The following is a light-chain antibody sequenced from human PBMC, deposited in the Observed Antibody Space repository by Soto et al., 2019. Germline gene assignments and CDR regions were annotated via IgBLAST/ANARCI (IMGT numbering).Light chain of an antibody. Sequence: IQLTQSPSSLSASVGDRVTITCRASQGISSYLAWYQQKPGKAPKLLIYAASSLQSGVPSRFSGSGSGTDFTLTISSLQSEDFATYYCQQHYITPWTFGQGTKVDIK. CDR3: QQHYITPWT. CDR2: AAS. J-gene: IGKJ1*01. V-gene: IGKV1-39*01. CDR1: QGISSY.